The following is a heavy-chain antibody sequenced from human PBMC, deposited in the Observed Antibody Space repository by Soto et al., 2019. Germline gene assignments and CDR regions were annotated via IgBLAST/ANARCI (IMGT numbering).Heavy chain of an antibody. J-gene: IGHJ6*02. CDR3: ARDRPNRNPGYGMDV. D-gene: IGHD1-20*01. CDR2: ISSSSSYT. Sequence: GGSLRLSCAASGFTFSAYYMSWMRQAPGKGLEWVSYISSSSSYTNYADSVKGRLTISRDNAKNSLYLQMNSLRAEDTAVYYCARDRPNRNPGYGMDVWGQGTTVTVSS. CDR1: GFTFSAYY. V-gene: IGHV3-11*06.